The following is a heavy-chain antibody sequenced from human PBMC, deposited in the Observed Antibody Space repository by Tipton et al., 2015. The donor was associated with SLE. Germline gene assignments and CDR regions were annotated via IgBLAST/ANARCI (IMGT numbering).Heavy chain of an antibody. V-gene: IGHV3-43*01. D-gene: IGHD6-13*01. CDR1: GFTFDDYT. CDR2: ISWDDGST. Sequence: SLRLSCAASGFTFDDYTMHWVRQAPGKGLEWVSLISWDDGSTYYADSVKGRFTISRDNSNNSLYLQMNSLRTEDTALYYCAKESSIGPSSLDYWGQVTLGPVSS. CDR3: AKESSIGPSSLDY. J-gene: IGHJ4*02.